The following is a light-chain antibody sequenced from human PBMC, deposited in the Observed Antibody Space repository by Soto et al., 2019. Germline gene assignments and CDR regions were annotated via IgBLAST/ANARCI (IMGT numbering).Light chain of an antibody. CDR1: SSDIGSNSY. CDR3: SSYAGNNNFVV. Sequence: QSALTQPASVSGSPGQSITISCIGTSSDIGSNSYVSWYQQYPGKAPKVMIYEVRKRPSGVPDRFSGSKSDNTASLTVSGLQAEDEADYYCSSYAGNNNFVVFGGGTKVTVL. J-gene: IGLJ2*01. V-gene: IGLV2-8*01. CDR2: EVR.